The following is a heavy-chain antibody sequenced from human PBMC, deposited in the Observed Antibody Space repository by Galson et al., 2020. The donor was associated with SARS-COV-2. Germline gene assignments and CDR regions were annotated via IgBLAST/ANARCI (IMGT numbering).Heavy chain of an antibody. Sequence: QAGESLKISCAASGFTFSSYAMSWVRQAPGKGLEWVSAISGSGGSTYYADSVKGRFTISRDNSKNTLYLQMNSLRAEDTAVYYCATEREQWLVRGDWDYWGQGTLVTVSS. CDR1: GFTFSSYA. V-gene: IGHV3-23*01. D-gene: IGHD6-19*01. CDR3: ATEREQWLVRGDWDY. J-gene: IGHJ4*02. CDR2: ISGSGGST.